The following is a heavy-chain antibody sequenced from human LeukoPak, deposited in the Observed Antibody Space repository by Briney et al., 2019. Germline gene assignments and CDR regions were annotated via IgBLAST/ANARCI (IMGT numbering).Heavy chain of an antibody. CDR2: IYSGGST. V-gene: IGHV3-66*01. J-gene: IGHJ3*02. CDR1: GFTVSSNY. CDR3: ARGEEGYDILTGYFLNDAFDI. Sequence: GGSLRLSCAASGFTVSSNYVSWVRQAPGKGLEWVSVIYSGGSTYYADSVKGRFTISRDNSKNTLYLQMNSLRAEDTAVYYCARGEEGYDILTGYFLNDAFDIWGQGTMVTVSS. D-gene: IGHD3-9*01.